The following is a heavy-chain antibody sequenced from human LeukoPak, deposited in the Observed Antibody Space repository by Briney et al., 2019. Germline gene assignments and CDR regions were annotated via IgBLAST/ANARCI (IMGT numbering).Heavy chain of an antibody. D-gene: IGHD3-10*01. CDR3: ARNLPYNYYGSGSYYTAIDY. V-gene: IGHV3-21*01. CDR2: ISSSSSYI. J-gene: IGHJ4*02. Sequence: GGSLRLSCAASGFTFSSYSMNWVCQAPGKGLEWVSSISSSSSYIYYADSVKGRFTISRDNAKNSLYLQMNSLRAEDTAVYYCARNLPYNYYGSGSYYTAIDYWGQGTLVTVSS. CDR1: GFTFSSYS.